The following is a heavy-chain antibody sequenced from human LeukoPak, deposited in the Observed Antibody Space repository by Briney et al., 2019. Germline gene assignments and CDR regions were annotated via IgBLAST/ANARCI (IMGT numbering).Heavy chain of an antibody. CDR2: INPNSGGT. Sequence: GASVKVSCKASGYTFTGYYMHWVRQAPGQGLEWMGWINPNSGGTNYAQKFQGRVTMTRDTSISTAYMELSRLRSDDTAVYYCARIDSSGYYSYYYFDYWGQGTLVTVSS. CDR3: ARIDSSGYYSYYYFDY. D-gene: IGHD3-22*01. J-gene: IGHJ4*02. CDR1: GYTFTGYY. V-gene: IGHV1-2*02.